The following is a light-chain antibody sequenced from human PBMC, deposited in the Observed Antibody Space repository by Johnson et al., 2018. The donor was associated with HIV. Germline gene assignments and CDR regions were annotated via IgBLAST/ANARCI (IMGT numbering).Light chain of an antibody. Sequence: QSVLTQPPSVSAAPGQKVTISCSGSSSNIGNNYVSWYQQVPGTAPKLLIFDNNKRPSVIPDRFSGSKSGTSATLGITGLQTGDEADYYCGTWDSSLSAYVFGTGSKVTV. J-gene: IGLJ1*01. V-gene: IGLV1-51*01. CDR1: SSNIGNNY. CDR2: DNN. CDR3: GTWDSSLSAYV.